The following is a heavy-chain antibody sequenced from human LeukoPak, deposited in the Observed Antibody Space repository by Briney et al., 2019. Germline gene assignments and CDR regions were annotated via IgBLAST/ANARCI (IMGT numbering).Heavy chain of an antibody. D-gene: IGHD6-13*01. J-gene: IGHJ4*02. CDR1: GYTFIAYY. CDR3: ARGGLAAYFDY. CDR2: INLNSGDT. Sequence: ASVKVSCKASGYTFIAYYMHWVRQAPGKDLEWMGCINLNSGDTSYAQKFQGRVTMTRDTSISTAYMELNRLRSDDTAVYYCARGGLAAYFDYWGQGTLVTVYS. V-gene: IGHV1-2*02.